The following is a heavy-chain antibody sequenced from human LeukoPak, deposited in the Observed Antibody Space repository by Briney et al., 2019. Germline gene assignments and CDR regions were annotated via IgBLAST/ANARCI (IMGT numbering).Heavy chain of an antibody. J-gene: IGHJ4*02. D-gene: IGHD3-22*01. Sequence: PSETLSFTCTVSGDSISSHYWSWIRQPPGKGLEWIGWIYYSGSTTYNPSLKSRVTISVDTSKTHFSLKLSSVTAADTAVYYCARQIDSYVYLDYWGQGTLVTVSS. CDR1: GDSISSHY. CDR2: IYYSGST. CDR3: ARQIDSYVYLDY. V-gene: IGHV4-59*08.